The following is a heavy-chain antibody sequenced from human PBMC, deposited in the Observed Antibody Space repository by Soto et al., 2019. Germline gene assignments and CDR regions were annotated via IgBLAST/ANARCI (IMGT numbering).Heavy chain of an antibody. CDR3: TVDIPNISANYGMDV. CDR1: GFIFSNTW. V-gene: IGHV3-15*07. CDR2: IKTKIEGGTT. D-gene: IGHD6-25*01. J-gene: IGHJ6*02. Sequence: EEQLVESGGGLVEPGGSLRLSCAASGFIFSNTWINWVRQAPGKGLEWVGRIKTKIEGGTTNYAAPVKGRFTVSGDDSKNTVYLHMNSLRTEDTAVYYCTVDIPNISANYGMDVWGQGTTVTVSS.